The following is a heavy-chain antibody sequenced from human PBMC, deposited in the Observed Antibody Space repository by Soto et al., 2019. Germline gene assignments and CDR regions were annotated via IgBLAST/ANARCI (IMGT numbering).Heavy chain of an antibody. CDR2: IIPILGIA. CDR3: AITTIAARSCYYYYYYMDV. J-gene: IGHJ6*03. CDR1: GGTFSSYT. V-gene: IGHV1-69*02. Sequence: QVQLVQSGAEVKKPGSSVKVSCKASGGTFSSYTISWVRQAPGQGLEWMGRIIPILGIANYAQKFQGRVPITADKSTSTAYMELSSLRSEDTAVYYCAITTIAARSCYYYYYYMDVWGKGTTVTVSS. D-gene: IGHD6-6*01.